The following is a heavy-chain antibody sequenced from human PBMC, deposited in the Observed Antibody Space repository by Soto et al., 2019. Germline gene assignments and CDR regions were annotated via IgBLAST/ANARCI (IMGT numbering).Heavy chain of an antibody. CDR1: GGSINTFY. Sequence: SETLSLTXPVSGGSINTFYWSWVRQPAGKGLEWIGRIFSSGSTSFNPSLESRAAMSVDTSKNHFSLNLSSVTAADMAVYYCAREGSYSAYNFAHGIQLWSFDFWGQGALVTVSS. J-gene: IGHJ4*02. CDR2: IFSSGST. V-gene: IGHV4-4*07. D-gene: IGHD5-12*01. CDR3: AREGSYSAYNFAHGIQLWSFDF.